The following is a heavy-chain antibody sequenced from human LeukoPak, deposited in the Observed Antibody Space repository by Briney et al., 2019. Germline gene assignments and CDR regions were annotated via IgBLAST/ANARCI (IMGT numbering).Heavy chain of an antibody. J-gene: IGHJ4*02. CDR1: RYTFTSYG. CDR3: ARDVYDFWSGYYTWYFDH. D-gene: IGHD3-3*01. V-gene: IGHV1-18*01. Sequence: ASVKVSCKASRYTFTSYGISWVRQAPGQGLEWLGWISAYNGNTNYAQKLQGRVTMTTDTSTSTAYMELRSLRSDDTAVYYCARDVYDFWSGYYTWYFDHWGQGTLVTVSS. CDR2: ISAYNGNT.